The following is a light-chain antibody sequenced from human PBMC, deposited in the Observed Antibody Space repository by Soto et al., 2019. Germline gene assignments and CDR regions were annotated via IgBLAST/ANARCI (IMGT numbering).Light chain of an antibody. V-gene: IGKV3-20*01. CDR2: GAS. J-gene: IGKJ5*01. CDR1: QSVSSD. Sequence: EIVMTQSPATLSVSPGERATLSCRASQSVSSDLAWYHQKPGQAPRLLIYGASGRATGIPDRFSGSGSGTDFTLTISRLEPEDFAVYYCQQYSSSLITFGQGTRLAI. CDR3: QQYSSSLIT.